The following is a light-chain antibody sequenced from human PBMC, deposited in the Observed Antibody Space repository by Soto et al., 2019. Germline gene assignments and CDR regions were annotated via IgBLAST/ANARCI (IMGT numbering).Light chain of an antibody. J-gene: IGLJ2*01. CDR2: SNN. V-gene: IGLV1-44*01. CDR3: VAWDDSLNGYVV. Sequence: SALTQPPSSSGTPGQRVTISCSGSSSNIGSNTVNWYQQLPGTAPKLVIYSNNQRPSGVPDRFSGSKSGTSASLAISGLQSEDKADYYCVAWDDSLNGYVVFGGGTKVTV. CDR1: SSNIGSNT.